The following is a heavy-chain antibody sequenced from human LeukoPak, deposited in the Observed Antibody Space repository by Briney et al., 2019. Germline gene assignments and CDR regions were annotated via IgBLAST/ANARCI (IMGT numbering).Heavy chain of an antibody. J-gene: IGHJ4*02. Sequence: PGGSLRLSCAASGFTFSDYYMSWIRLAPGKGLEWVSYISSSGSTIYNADSVKGRFTISRDNAKNSLFLQMNSLRAEDTAVYYCARDSSGWYYFDYWGQGTLVTVSS. D-gene: IGHD6-19*01. V-gene: IGHV3-11*04. CDR2: ISSSGSTI. CDR1: GFTFSDYY. CDR3: ARDSSGWYYFDY.